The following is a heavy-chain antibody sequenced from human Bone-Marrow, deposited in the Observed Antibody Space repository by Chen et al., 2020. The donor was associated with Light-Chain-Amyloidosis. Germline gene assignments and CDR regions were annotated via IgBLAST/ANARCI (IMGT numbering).Heavy chain of an antibody. CDR2: SSESGSNT. Sequence: EVRLLESGGDLVQPGESLRLSCVASGFSFKDHAMNWVRQAPGQGLEWVSSSSESGSNTDYIDSVRGRFTISRDNYNNILFLQLRSLRVEDTAVYYCAKQYLIGGWGQGTLITVSS. D-gene: IGHD2-2*02. V-gene: IGHV3-23*01. CDR3: AKQYLIGG. CDR1: GFSFKDHA. J-gene: IGHJ4*02.